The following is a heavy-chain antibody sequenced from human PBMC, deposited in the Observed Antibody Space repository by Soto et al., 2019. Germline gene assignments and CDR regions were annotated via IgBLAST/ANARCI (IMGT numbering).Heavy chain of an antibody. J-gene: IGHJ3*02. D-gene: IGHD6-6*01. CDR1: EYSITSYW. CDR2: IDPSNSYT. Sequence: GALKKICNKGAEYSITSYWISWVRQMGGKVLEWMGRIDPSNSYTNYSPSFQGHVTISADKSISTAYRQWSSLKASDTAMYYCARHGGPSSSSFCGAFDIWGQGTMVTVSS. CDR3: ARHGGPSSSSFCGAFDI. V-gene: IGHV5-10-1*01.